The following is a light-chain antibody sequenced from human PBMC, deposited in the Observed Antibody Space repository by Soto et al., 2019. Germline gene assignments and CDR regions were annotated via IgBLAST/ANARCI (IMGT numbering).Light chain of an antibody. V-gene: IGLV2-8*01. Sequence: QSALTQPPSASGSPGQSVAISCTGTSSDVGGCNYVSWYQQHPGKAPKLVIYEVSKRPSGVPDRFSGSKSGNTASLTVSGLQAEDEADYYCSSRAGGGNLRVFGTGTKVTVL. CDR1: SSDVGGCNY. CDR2: EVS. J-gene: IGLJ1*01. CDR3: SSRAGGGNLRV.